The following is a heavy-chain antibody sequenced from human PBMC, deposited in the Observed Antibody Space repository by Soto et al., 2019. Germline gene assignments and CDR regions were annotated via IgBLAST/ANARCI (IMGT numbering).Heavy chain of an antibody. CDR2: ISKSDYT. CDR1: GFAFNNYG. D-gene: IGHD2-2*01. CDR3: AREDSIIIPAVSDF. V-gene: IGHV3-21*01. Sequence: GGSLRLSCTVSGFAFNNYGINRVRQAPGKGLEWVSSISKSDYTYYSDSVKGRFTISRDNAKNSVSLQMNTLRVEDTAVYYCAREDSIIIPAVSDFWGQGTLVTVSS. J-gene: IGHJ4*02.